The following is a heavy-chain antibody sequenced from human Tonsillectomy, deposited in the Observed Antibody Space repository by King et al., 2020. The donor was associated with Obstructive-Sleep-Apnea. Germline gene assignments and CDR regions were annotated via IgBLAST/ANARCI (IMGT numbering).Heavy chain of an antibody. J-gene: IGHJ4*02. V-gene: IGHV1-2*04. CDR2: VNPDSGGT. Sequence: QLVQSGPEVKKPGASVKVSCKASGYTFTDYYIQWVRQAPGQGLEWMGWVNPDSGGTRYAQKFQDWVTMTSDTSINTAYMELSRLRSNDTAVYYCARDLIGSSYCDSWGQGTLAT. D-gene: IGHD2/OR15-2a*01. CDR3: ARDLIGSSYCDS. CDR1: GYTFTDYY.